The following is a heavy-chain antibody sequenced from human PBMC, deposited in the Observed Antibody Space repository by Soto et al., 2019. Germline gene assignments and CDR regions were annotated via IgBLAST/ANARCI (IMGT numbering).Heavy chain of an antibody. CDR2: INPNSGGT. J-gene: IGHJ6*02. CDR3: ARGVLVRGVIMQPYYYYGMDV. Sequence: GASLKVSCKASGYTFTSYGISWVRQAPGQGLEWIGWINPNSGGTNYAQKFQGWVTMTKDTSTSTAYMELSRLRSDDTAVYYCARGVLVRGVIMQPYYYYGMDVWGQGTTVTGSS. V-gene: IGHV1-2*04. CDR1: GYTFTSYG. D-gene: IGHD3-10*01.